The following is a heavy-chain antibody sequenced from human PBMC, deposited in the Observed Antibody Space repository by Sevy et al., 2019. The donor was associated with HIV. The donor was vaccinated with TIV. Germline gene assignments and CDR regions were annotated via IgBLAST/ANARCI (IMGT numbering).Heavy chain of an antibody. D-gene: IGHD4-17*01. J-gene: IGHJ6*02. CDR3: ARDHVKDGDLGDYYYYAMDV. CDR1: GFTFSDYY. CDR2: SSSSDSTI. V-gene: IGHV3-11*01. Sequence: GGSLRLSCAASGFTFSDYYMSWIRQAPGQGLEWLSYSSSSDSTIYYADSVKGRFTISRDNSKNSLYLQMNSLRAEDTAVYYCARDHVKDGDLGDYYYYAMDVWGQGTTVTVSS.